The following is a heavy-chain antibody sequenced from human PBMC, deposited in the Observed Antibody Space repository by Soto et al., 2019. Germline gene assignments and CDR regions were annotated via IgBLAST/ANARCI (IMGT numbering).Heavy chain of an antibody. CDR2: IDTGGGT. V-gene: IGHV3-13*01. CDR1: GFTFSSYD. D-gene: IGHD6-13*01. Sequence: PGGSLRLSCGASGFTFSSYDVHWVRQVTGEGLKWVSAIDTGGGTYYADAVKGRFTISRENASNSFYLQMNNLRAQDSAVYYCARERDPYSSTWQEFDFWGQGTLVTVSS. J-gene: IGHJ4*02. CDR3: ARERDPYSSTWQEFDF.